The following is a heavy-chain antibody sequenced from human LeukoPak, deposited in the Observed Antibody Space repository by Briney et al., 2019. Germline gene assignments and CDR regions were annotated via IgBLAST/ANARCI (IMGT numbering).Heavy chain of an antibody. CDR2: ISGSGGST. J-gene: IGHJ4*02. CDR3: AKGSGSCYDEGYYFDY. V-gene: IGHV3-23*01. Sequence: GGSLRLSCAASGFTFSSYAMSWVRQAPGKGLEWVSAISGSGGSTYYADSVKGRFTISRDNSKNTLYLQMNSLRAEDTAVYYCAKGSGSCYDEGYYFDYWGQGTLVTVSS. D-gene: IGHD1-26*01. CDR1: GFTFSSYA.